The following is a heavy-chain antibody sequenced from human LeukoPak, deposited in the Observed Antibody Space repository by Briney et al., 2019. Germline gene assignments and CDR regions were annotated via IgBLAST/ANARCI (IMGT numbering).Heavy chain of an antibody. Sequence: GGSLRLSCAASGFIFSDYSMIWVRQAPGKGLEWVASISISTSYIDYADSVKGRFTISRDNSKNSLYLQMNSLRAEDTALYYCAREGYSSGWAYFDYWGQGTLVTVSS. V-gene: IGHV3-21*04. CDR3: AREGYSSGWAYFDY. D-gene: IGHD6-19*01. CDR1: GFIFSDYS. CDR2: ISISTSYI. J-gene: IGHJ4*02.